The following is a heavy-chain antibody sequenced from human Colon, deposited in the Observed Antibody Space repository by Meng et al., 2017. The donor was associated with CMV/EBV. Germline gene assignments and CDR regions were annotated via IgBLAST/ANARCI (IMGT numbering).Heavy chain of an antibody. CDR1: GYTVSNYV. D-gene: IGHD6-25*01. V-gene: IGHV1-2*02. CDR3: AREGMSTPSAADS. J-gene: IGHJ4*02. Sequence: KASGYTVSNYVIHWVRQAPGQGLEWMGWIDPKSGNTNFAKNFQGRVSMTRDTSITTAHMELTSLTSDDTALYYCAREGMSTPSAADSWGQGTLVTVSS. CDR2: IDPKSGNT.